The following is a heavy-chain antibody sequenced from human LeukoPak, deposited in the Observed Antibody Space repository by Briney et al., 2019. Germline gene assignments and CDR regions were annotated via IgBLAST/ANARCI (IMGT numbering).Heavy chain of an antibody. D-gene: IGHD3-9*01. CDR1: GGSINSNSHH. J-gene: IGHJ4*02. V-gene: IGHV4-39*01. CDR3: ARRGDILTDYAFDY. CDR2: IYYSGTT. Sequence: SETLSLTCSVSGGSINSNSHHWDWIRQAPGKGLEWIGNIYYSGTTSYNPSLKSRVTISVDTSKNQFSLRLSSVTAADTAVYYCARRGDILTDYAFDYWGKGTLVTVSS.